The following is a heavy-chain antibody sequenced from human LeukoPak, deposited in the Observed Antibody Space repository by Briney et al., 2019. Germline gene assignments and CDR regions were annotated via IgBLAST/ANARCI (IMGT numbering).Heavy chain of an antibody. CDR1: GFTFSSYE. Sequence: GGSLRLSCAASGFTFSSYEMNWVRQAPGKGLEWVSYIHSSGTTIYYADSVKGRFTISRDNAKNSLYLQMNSLRAEDTAVYYCARENPDWFDPWGQGTLVTVS. CDR2: IHSSGTTI. J-gene: IGHJ5*02. V-gene: IGHV3-48*03. CDR3: ARENPDWFDP.